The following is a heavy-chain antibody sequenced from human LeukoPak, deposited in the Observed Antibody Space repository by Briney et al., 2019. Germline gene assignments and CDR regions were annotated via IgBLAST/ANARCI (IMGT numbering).Heavy chain of an antibody. CDR1: GYTLTNYD. CDR3: ARDYGGNSGWFDP. CDR2: MKPKSGET. V-gene: IGHV1-8*01. Sequence: ASVKVSCKASGYTLTNYDINWVRQAPGQGLDWMGWMKPKSGETGYAQKFQGRATMTRDTSINTAYMELRSLTSEDTAVYYCARDYGGNSGWFDPWGQGTLVTVSS. D-gene: IGHD4-23*01. J-gene: IGHJ5*02.